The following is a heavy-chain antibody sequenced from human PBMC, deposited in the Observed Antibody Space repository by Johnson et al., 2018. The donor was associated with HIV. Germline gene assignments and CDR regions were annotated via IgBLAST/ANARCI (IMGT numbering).Heavy chain of an antibody. Sequence: QVQLVESGGGVVQPGGSLRLSCAASGFTFSTYGIHWVRQAPGKGLEWVAFIRNDGSNKYYAESVKGRVTISRDNSKNTMYLQMNSLRAGDTSVYYCSKVAIWGTYRDNLGITYDIWGQGTMVTVSS. CDR2: IRNDGSNK. V-gene: IGHV3-30*02. CDR1: GFTFSTYG. D-gene: IGHD3-16*02. CDR3: SKVAIWGTYRDNLGITYDI. J-gene: IGHJ3*02.